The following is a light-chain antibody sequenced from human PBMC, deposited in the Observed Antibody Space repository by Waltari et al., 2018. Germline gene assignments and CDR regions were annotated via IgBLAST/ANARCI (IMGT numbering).Light chain of an antibody. Sequence: QSALTQPAPVSGSPGQSITISCPGTSSDVGCYNYVSWYQQHPGKAPKLMIYDVIYRPSGVSMRFSGSKSGNTASLTISGLQAEDEADYYCSSYITTNTLELFGGGTSLTVL. J-gene: IGLJ2*01. V-gene: IGLV2-14*03. CDR1: SSDVGCYNY. CDR3: SSYITTNTLEL. CDR2: DVI.